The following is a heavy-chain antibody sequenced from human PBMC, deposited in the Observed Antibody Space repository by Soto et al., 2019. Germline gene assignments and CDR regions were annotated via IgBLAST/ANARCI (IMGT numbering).Heavy chain of an antibody. V-gene: IGHV3-13*01. CDR1: GFIFSTYD. D-gene: IGHD1-1*01. Sequence: EVQLVESGGGLVQPGGSLRLSCAGSGFIFSTYDMSWVRQTAGKRLEWVSTIGVGGDTYYEDSVKGRFTIFRENAKNSCYLQMNSLRVGDTAIYYCARALEVDPIDYWGQGTLVTVSS. J-gene: IGHJ4*02. CDR2: IGVGGDT. CDR3: ARALEVDPIDY.